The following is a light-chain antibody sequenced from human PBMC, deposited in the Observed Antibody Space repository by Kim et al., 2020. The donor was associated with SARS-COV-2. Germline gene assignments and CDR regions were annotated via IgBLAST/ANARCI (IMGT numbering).Light chain of an antibody. CDR2: DAS. CDR3: QHFSNYPIT. Sequence: AIQLTQSPSSLSASVGDRVSITCRASQVIGTYVAWYQQKEGRAPNLVIYDASNLESGVPSRFSGSGFGTEFTLTISSLQPEDSAIYYCQHFSNYPITFGQGTRLEIK. V-gene: IGKV1D-13*01. J-gene: IGKJ5*01. CDR1: QVIGTY.